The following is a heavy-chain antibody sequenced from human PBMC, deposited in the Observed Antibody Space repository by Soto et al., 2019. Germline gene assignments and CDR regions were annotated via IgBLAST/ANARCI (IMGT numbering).Heavy chain of an antibody. Sequence: SETLSLTCTVSGGSLRSYYWTWIRQPPGEGLEWIGCICNSGTTNYNPSLKSRVAISIDTSKSQCSLKLSSVSAADTAVYYCARGRQRVFGWGVTSASTDYWGQGTLVTVSS. J-gene: IGHJ4*02. D-gene: IGHD3-10*01. CDR2: ICNSGTT. CDR3: ARGRQRVFGWGVTSASTDY. CDR1: GGSLRSYY. V-gene: IGHV4-59*12.